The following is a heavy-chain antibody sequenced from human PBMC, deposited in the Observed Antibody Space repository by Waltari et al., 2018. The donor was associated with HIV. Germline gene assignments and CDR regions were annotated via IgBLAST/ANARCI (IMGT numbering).Heavy chain of an antibody. CDR2: IYSGGST. D-gene: IGHD3-22*01. V-gene: IGHV3-53*01. J-gene: IGHJ4*02. CDR1: GFTVSSNY. CDR3: ARNSYSGYEVDY. Sequence: LIQPGGSLRLSCAASGFTVSSNYMSWVRQAPGKGLEWVSVIYSGGSTYYADSVKGRFTISRDNSKNTLYHQMNSLRAEDTAVYYCARNSYSGYEVDYWGQGTLVTVSS.